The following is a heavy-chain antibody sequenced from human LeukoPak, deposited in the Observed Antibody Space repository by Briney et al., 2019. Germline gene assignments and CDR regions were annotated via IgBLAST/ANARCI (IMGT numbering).Heavy chain of an antibody. CDR3: ARDIGYSPFDY. CDR1: GFTFSSYW. J-gene: IGHJ4*02. D-gene: IGHD2-15*01. Sequence: PGGSLRLSCAASGFTFSSYWMHWVRQAPGKGLVYVSRINSDGTSTSSADSVKGRFTISKDNAQNTLYLLMNSLRAADTALYYCARDIGYSPFDYWGQGTLVTVSS. CDR2: INSDGTST. V-gene: IGHV3-74*01.